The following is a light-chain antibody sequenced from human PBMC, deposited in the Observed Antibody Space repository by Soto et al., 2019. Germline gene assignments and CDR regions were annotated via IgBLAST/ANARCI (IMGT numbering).Light chain of an antibody. CDR2: SNN. CDR1: SSNIGSNT. CDR3: AEWDASLEAYV. J-gene: IGLJ1*01. V-gene: IGLV1-44*01. Sequence: QSALTQPPSASGTPGQRVTISCSGSSSNIGSNTVNWYQQLPGTAPKLRMYSNNQRPAGVPDRFSGSKSGTSASLAISGLQSEDEADYYCAEWDASLEAYVFGTGTKVTVL.